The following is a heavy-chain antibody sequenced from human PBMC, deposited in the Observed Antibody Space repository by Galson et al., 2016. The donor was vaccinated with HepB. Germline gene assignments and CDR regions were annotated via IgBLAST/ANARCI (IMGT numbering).Heavy chain of an antibody. Sequence: SLRLSCAASGFSFNSYSMTWVRQAPGNGLEWVAYVSSFSNTIFYGDSVKGRFTVSRDNSENTLSLQMDRLRVDDTAIYFCARERFDHWSAFHHYFDFWGPGTLVTVS. V-gene: IGHV3-48*01. CDR1: GFSFNSYS. CDR2: VSSFSNTI. D-gene: IGHD3-3*01. J-gene: IGHJ4*02. CDR3: ARERFDHWSAFHHYFDF.